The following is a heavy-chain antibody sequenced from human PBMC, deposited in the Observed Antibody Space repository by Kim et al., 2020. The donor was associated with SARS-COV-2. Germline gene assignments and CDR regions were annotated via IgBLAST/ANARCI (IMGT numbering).Heavy chain of an antibody. Sequence: GGSLRLSCAASGFTFSSYAMHWVRQAPGKGLEWVAVISYDGSNKYYADSVKGRFTISRDNSKNTLYLQMNSLRAEDTAVYYCARDQMAWFGELSPYGMDVWGQGTTVTVSS. CDR3: ARDQMAWFGELSPYGMDV. CDR1: GFTFSSYA. D-gene: IGHD3-10*01. V-gene: IGHV3-30*04. CDR2: ISYDGSNK. J-gene: IGHJ6*02.